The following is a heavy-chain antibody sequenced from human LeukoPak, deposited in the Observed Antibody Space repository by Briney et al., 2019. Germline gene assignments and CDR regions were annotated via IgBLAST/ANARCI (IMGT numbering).Heavy chain of an antibody. CDR1: GFTFSSYA. D-gene: IGHD3-16*01. CDR3: AKGEGSKGHYCFDY. Sequence: GGSLRLSCAASGFTFSSYAMSWVRQAPGKGLEWVSAISGSGGSTYYADSVKGRFTISRDSSKNTVYLQMNSLRDEDTAVYYCAKGEGSKGHYCFDYWGQGTLVTVSS. V-gene: IGHV3-23*01. CDR2: ISGSGGST. J-gene: IGHJ4*02.